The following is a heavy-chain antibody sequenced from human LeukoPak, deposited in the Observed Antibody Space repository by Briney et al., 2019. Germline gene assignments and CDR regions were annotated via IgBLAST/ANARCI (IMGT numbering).Heavy chain of an antibody. V-gene: IGHV4-39*01. D-gene: IGHD6-13*01. CDR1: SDSISSRSYY. CDR2: VYYTGSA. CDR3: ARLIIGTPAET. Sequence: SETLSLTCTVSSDSISSRSYYWGWIRQPPGKGPEWIAHVYYTGSAYYNPSLKSRVSISVDTSKNQFSLKLTSATAADTALYYCARLIIGTPAETWGQGTLVTVSS. J-gene: IGHJ5*02.